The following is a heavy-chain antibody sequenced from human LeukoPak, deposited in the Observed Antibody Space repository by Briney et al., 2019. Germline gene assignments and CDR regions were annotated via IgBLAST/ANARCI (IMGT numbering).Heavy chain of an antibody. V-gene: IGHV3-7*01. CDR2: IKKDGSEK. Sequence: KTGGSLRLSCAASGFTFSSHWMSWVRQAPGKGLEWVANIKKDGSEKYYVDAVKGRFTISRDNAKNSLYLQMNSLRAEDTAVYYCAREGSSGYYYSFDIWGQGTMVTVSS. D-gene: IGHD3-22*01. J-gene: IGHJ3*02. CDR1: GFTFSSHW. CDR3: AREGSSGYYYSFDI.